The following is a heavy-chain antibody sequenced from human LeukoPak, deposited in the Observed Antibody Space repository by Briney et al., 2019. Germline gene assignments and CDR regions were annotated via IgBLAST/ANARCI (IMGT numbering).Heavy chain of an antibody. CDR2: ISSSSSYI. D-gene: IGHD4-17*01. J-gene: IGHJ4*01. V-gene: IGHV3-21*01. CDR1: GFTFSSYS. Sequence: PGGSLRLTCAASGFTFSSYSMNWVRQAPGKGLEWVSSISSSSSYIYYADSVKGRFTISRDNAKNSLYLQMNSLRAEDTAVYYCARDIRYGDYERPSDYWGQGILVTVSS. CDR3: ARDIRYGDYERPSDY.